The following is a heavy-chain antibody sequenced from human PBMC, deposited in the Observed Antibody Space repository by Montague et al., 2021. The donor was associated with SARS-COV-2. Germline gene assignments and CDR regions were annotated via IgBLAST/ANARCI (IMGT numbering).Heavy chain of an antibody. CDR3: ARDWGCTHFDY. D-gene: IGHD7-27*01. Sequence: PALVNPTQTLTLTCTFSGFSLSTSVMSVSWIRQPPGKALEWLARIDWDDDKYYSTSLKTRLTISKDTSKNQVVLTTTNMDPVDTATYYCARDWGCTHFDYWGQGTLVTVSS. CDR2: IDWDDDK. J-gene: IGHJ4*02. V-gene: IGHV2-70*11. CDR1: GFSLSTSVMS.